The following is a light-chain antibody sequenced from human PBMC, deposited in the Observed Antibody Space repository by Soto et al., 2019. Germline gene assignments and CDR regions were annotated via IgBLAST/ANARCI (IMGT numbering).Light chain of an antibody. V-gene: IGKV1-33*01. CDR1: QDISNY. CDR3: QQYDNLPATTPFT. CDR2: DAS. Sequence: DIQMTQSPSSLSASVGDRVTITCQASQDISNYLNWYQQKPGKAPKLLIYDASNLETGVPSRFSGSGSGTDFTFTISSLQPEDIATYYCQQYDNLPATTPFTFGPGTKVDIK. J-gene: IGKJ3*01.